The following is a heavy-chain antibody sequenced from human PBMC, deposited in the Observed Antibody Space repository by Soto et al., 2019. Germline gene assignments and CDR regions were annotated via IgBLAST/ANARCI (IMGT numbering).Heavy chain of an antibody. CDR2: ISGSGGST. V-gene: IGHV3-23*01. J-gene: IGHJ4*02. D-gene: IGHD2-21*02. CDR3: AKTQPGYCGGDCYPNFDY. CDR1: GFTFGNYA. Sequence: GGSLRLSCAASGFTFGNYAMNWVRQAPGKGLEWVSAISGSGGSTYYADSVKGRFTISRDNSKNTLYLQMNSLRAEDTAVYYCAKTQPGYCGGDCYPNFDYWGQGILVTVSS.